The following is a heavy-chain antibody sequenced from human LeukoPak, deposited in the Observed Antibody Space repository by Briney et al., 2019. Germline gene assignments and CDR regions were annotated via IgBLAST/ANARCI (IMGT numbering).Heavy chain of an antibody. CDR1: GFTFSDYS. D-gene: IGHD5-18*01. V-gene: IGHV3-21*01. J-gene: IGHJ4*02. CDR3: SYGYMIY. CDR2: ITSSSSYI. Sequence: PGGSLRLSCAASGFTFSDYSMNWVRQAPGKGLEWVSSITSSSSYIYYADSLKGRFTISRDNAKNSLYLQMNSLGAEDTAVYFCSYGYMIYWGQGTLVTVSA.